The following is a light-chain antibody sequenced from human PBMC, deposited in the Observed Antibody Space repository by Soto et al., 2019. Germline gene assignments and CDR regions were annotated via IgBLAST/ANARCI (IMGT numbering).Light chain of an antibody. Sequence: QSALTQPRSVSGSPGQSVTISCTGTSSDVGGYNYVSWYQQHPGKAPKVMMYDVSERPSGVPDRVSGSKSGNTASLTISGLQAEDEADYYCCSYAGSPRYVFGTGTKLTVL. CDR1: SSDVGGYNY. CDR2: DVS. J-gene: IGLJ1*01. CDR3: CSYAGSPRYV. V-gene: IGLV2-11*01.